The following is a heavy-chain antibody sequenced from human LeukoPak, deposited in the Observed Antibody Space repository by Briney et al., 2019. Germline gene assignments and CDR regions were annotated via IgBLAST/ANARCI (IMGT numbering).Heavy chain of an antibody. Sequence: SETLSLTGAVYGGSFSGYYWSWIRQPPKKGLEWIGEINHSGSTNYNPSLKSRVTISVDTSKNQFSLKVRSVTAADTAVYYCARGHVGSYAYYYYYGMDVWGQGTTVTVSS. D-gene: IGHD2-8*01. J-gene: IGHJ6*02. CDR1: GGSFSGYY. CDR2: INHSGST. V-gene: IGHV4-34*01. CDR3: ARGHVGSYAYYYYYGMDV.